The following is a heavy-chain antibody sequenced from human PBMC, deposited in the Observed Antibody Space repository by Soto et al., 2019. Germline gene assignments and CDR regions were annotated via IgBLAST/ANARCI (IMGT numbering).Heavy chain of an antibody. D-gene: IGHD3-16*01. CDR3: TRDVGDG. V-gene: IGHV3-7*01. Sequence: GGSMRLSSAASGFTFSNDWMTWVRQAPGKGLEWVANIKHDGTEKYYVDSVKGRFTISRDNAKNSLYLQMNSLRAEDTAVYYCTRDVGDGWGQGTLVTVSS. CDR2: IKHDGTEK. CDR1: GFTFSNDW. J-gene: IGHJ4*02.